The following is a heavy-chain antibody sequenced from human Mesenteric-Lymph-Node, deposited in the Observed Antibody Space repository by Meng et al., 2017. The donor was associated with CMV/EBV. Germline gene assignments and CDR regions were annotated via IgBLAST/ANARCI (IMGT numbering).Heavy chain of an antibody. J-gene: IGHJ4*02. V-gene: IGHV3-74*01. CDR3: TRDFWGLGDS. CDR1: GFTFSSFW. CDR2: ISSDGTST. D-gene: IGHD3-16*01. Sequence: ETLSLTCAASGFTFSSFWMHWVRQTPGKGLVWVSRISSDGTSTNYADSVKGRFTISRDNAKNTLYLQMNSLRVEDTAVYYCTRDFWGLGDSWGQGTLVTVS.